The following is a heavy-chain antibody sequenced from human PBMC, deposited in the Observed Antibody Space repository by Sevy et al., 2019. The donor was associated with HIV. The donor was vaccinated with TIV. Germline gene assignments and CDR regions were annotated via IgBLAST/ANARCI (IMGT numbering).Heavy chain of an antibody. CDR1: GFSFSEYG. CDR3: ARDRGEILSSAFNY. Sequence: GGSLRLSCAASGFSFSEYGMHWVRQAPGKGLEWVAVISHDGRNNKYNPDSVKGRFTISRDNSKNTLYLQMNSLRAEDTAIYYCARDRGEILSSAFNYWGQGTPVTVSS. D-gene: IGHD3-10*01. J-gene: IGHJ4*02. CDR2: ISHDGRNNK. V-gene: IGHV3-30*04.